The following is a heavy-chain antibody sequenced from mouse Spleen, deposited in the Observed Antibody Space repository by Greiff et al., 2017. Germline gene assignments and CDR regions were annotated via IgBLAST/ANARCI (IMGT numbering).Heavy chain of an antibody. CDR1: GYTFTSYW. CDR2: IHPNSGST. V-gene: IGHV1-64*01. D-gene: IGHD1-1*01. CDR3: ATNYYGSSHVDY. J-gene: IGHJ2*01. Sequence: QVQLQQPGAELVKPGASVKLSCKASGYTFTSYWMHWVKQRPGQGLEWIGMIHPNSGSTNYNEKFKSKATLTVDKSSSTAYMQLSSLTSEDSAVYYCATNYYGSSHVDYWGQGTTLTVSS.